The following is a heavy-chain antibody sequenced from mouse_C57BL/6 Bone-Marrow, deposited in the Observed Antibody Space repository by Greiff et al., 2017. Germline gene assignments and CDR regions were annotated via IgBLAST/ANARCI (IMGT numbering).Heavy chain of an antibody. CDR3: ARQRDSSYAMDY. CDR2: ISSGGSYT. J-gene: IGHJ4*01. V-gene: IGHV5-6*01. CDR1: GFTFSSYG. D-gene: IGHD2-12*01. Sequence: EVNVVESGGDLVKPGGSLKLSCAASGFTFSSYGMSWVRQTPDKRLEWVATISSGGSYTYYPDSVKGRFTISRDNAKNTLYLQMSSLKSEDTAMYYCARQRDSSYAMDYWGQGTSVTVSS.